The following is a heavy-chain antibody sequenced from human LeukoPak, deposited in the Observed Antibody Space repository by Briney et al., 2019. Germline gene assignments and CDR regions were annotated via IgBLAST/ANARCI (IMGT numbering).Heavy chain of an antibody. D-gene: IGHD3-10*01. CDR3: ARGSITMVRGVMNWFDP. CDR1: GGSISSGGYY. V-gene: IGHV4-31*03. J-gene: IGHJ5*02. Sequence: SETLSLTCTVSGGSISSGGYYWSWIRQHPGKGLEWIGYIYYSGSTYYNPSLKSRATISVDTFKNQFSLKLSSVTAADTAVYYCARGSITMVRGVMNWFDPWGQGTLVTVSS. CDR2: IYYSGST.